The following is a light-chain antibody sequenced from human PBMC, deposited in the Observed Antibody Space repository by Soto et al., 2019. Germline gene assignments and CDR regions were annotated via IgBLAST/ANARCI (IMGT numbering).Light chain of an antibody. V-gene: IGLV3-1*01. CDR2: QDS. Sequence: SYELTQPPSVSVSPGQTASITCSGAKLGDKYACWYQQKPGQSPVLVIYQDSKRPSGIPERFSGSNSGNTATLTISGTQAMDEADYYCQAWDSSTVVFGTGTQLTVL. CDR3: QAWDSSTVV. J-gene: IGLJ1*01. CDR1: KLGDKY.